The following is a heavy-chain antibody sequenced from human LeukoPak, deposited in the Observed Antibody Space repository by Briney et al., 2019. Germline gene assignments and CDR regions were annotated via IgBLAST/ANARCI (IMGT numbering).Heavy chain of an antibody. Sequence: PGGSLRLSCAASGFTLSSYAMNWVRQAPGHGLEWVSTITGSGGSTMYADFVKGRFTISRDNSKSTLYLQTNSLRAEDTAVYFCAIINEPINWGQGTLATVSS. CDR2: ITGSGGST. J-gene: IGHJ4*02. CDR3: AIINEPIN. V-gene: IGHV3-23*01. D-gene: IGHD1-1*01. CDR1: GFTLSSYA.